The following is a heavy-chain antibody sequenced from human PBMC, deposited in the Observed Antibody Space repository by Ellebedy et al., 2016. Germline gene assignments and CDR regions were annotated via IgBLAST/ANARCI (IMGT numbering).Heavy chain of an antibody. J-gene: IGHJ4*02. V-gene: IGHV3-53*01. Sequence: GGSLRLSCVISGFSVSSNYLSWVRQAPGKGLEWVSVIYAGGTIYYADSVKGRFTISRDNSKNTLYLQMNSLRAEDTAVYYCAGDSRGKTAAGTSLHYWGQGTLVTVSS. CDR2: IYAGGTI. CDR3: AGDSRGKTAAGTSLHY. CDR1: GFSVSSNY. D-gene: IGHD6-13*01.